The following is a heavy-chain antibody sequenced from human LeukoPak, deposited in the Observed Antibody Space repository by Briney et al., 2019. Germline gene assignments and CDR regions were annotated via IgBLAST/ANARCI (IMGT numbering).Heavy chain of an antibody. J-gene: IGHJ6*02. CDR1: GFTFSSSA. CDR3: AKTHCSGGSCYSYYYYGMDV. V-gene: IGHV3-23*01. D-gene: IGHD2-15*01. CDR2: ISGSGGST. Sequence: GGSLRLSCAASGFTFSSSAMNWVRQAPGKGLEWVSAISGSGGSTYYADSVKGRFTISRDNSKNTLYLQMNSLRAEDTAVYYCAKTHCSGGSCYSYYYYGMDVWGQGTTVTVSS.